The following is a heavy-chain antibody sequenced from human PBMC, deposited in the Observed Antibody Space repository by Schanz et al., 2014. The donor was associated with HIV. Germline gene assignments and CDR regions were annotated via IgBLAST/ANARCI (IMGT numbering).Heavy chain of an antibody. CDR3: AKGIMGATEYYYGMDV. Sequence: EVQLVESGGGLVKPGRSLRLSCAASGFTLEDFAMHWVRQAPGKGLEWVSGMTWNRRRIGYGDAVKGRFTISRDNANNFVYLEMNGLRVEDTALYYCAKGIMGATEYYYGMDVWGQGTMVTVSS. V-gene: IGHV3-9*01. CDR2: MTWNRRRI. CDR1: GFTLEDFA. J-gene: IGHJ6*02. D-gene: IGHD1-26*01.